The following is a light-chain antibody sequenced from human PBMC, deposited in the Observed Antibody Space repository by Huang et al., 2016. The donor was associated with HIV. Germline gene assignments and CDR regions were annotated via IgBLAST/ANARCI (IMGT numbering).Light chain of an antibody. V-gene: IGKV3-20*01. CDR3: QQYGSSPPFT. CDR2: GAY. Sequence: EILLTQSPVTLSLSLGERATLSCRASQSVSNNYLAWYQQKPGQAPRLRIYGAYNRATCSPDRFSGRGSGTDFTLIISRLESEDFALNYCQQYGSSPPFTFGPGTKLDI. CDR1: QSVSNNY. J-gene: IGKJ3*01.